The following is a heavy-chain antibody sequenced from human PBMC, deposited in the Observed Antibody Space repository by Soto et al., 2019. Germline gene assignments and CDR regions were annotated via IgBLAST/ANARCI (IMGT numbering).Heavy chain of an antibody. CDR1: GYTFTGYC. CDR2: INPNSGGT. V-gene: IGHV1-2*04. J-gene: IGHJ6*02. Sequence: ASVKVSCKASGYTFTGYCMHWVRQAPGQGLEWMGWINPNSGGTNYAQKFQGWVTMTRDTSISTADMELSRLRSDDTAVYYCAIDGGVTTGYGMDVWGQGTTVTVSS. D-gene: IGHD4-17*01. CDR3: AIDGGVTTGYGMDV.